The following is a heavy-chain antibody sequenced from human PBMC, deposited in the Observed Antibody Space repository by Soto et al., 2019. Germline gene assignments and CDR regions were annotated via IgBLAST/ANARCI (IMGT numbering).Heavy chain of an antibody. Sequence: PGGSLRLSCAASGFTFNNYAMSWVPQAPGKGLEGIWAISVRGLNTYYAHSVKGRFPISRDKSKNILALQLNSLRADDTAGYYCAKESGRSTNHYDSSGYPIDYWGQGTMVTVSS. CDR1: GFTFNNYA. V-gene: IGHV3-23*01. D-gene: IGHD3-22*01. J-gene: IGHJ4*02. CDR3: AKESGRSTNHYDSSGYPIDY. CDR2: ISVRGLNT.